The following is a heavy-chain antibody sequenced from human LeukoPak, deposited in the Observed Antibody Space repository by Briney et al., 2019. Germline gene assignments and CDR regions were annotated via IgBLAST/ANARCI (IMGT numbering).Heavy chain of an antibody. CDR2: IKQDGSEK. CDR3: ARDLPLLEYSGPAASFDY. V-gene: IGHV3-7*01. Sequence: EPGGSLRLSCAASGFTFSSYWMSWVRQAPGKGLEWVANIKQDGSEKYYVDSVKGRFTISRDNAKNSLYLQMNSLRAEDTAVYYCARDLPLLEYSGPAASFDYWGQGTLVTVSS. CDR1: GFTFSSYW. D-gene: IGHD1-26*01. J-gene: IGHJ4*02.